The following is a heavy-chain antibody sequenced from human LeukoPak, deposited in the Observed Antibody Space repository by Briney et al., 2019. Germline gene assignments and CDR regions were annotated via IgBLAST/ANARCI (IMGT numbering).Heavy chain of an antibody. J-gene: IGHJ6*02. V-gene: IGHV3-30-3*01. D-gene: IGHD2-2*01. CDR1: GFTFSDYA. CDR3: AKYTSSWSPYYYYGMDV. Sequence: PGGSLRLSCAASGFTFSDYAIDWVRQAPGKGLEWVAVISYDGNNDYYADSVKGRFTISRDNSKNTLYLQMNSLRADDTALYYCAKYTSSWSPYYYYGMDVWGQGTTVTVSS. CDR2: ISYDGNND.